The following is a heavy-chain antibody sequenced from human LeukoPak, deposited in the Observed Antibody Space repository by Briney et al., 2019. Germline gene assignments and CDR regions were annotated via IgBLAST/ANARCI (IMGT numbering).Heavy chain of an antibody. CDR1: GGSISSYY. D-gene: IGHD4-17*01. J-gene: IGHJ4*02. CDR3: ARVGGRTVTSYYFDY. CDR2: ISYSGST. V-gene: IGHV4-59*01. Sequence: SETLSLTCTVFGGSISSYYWSWIRQPPGKGLGWIGYISYSGSTNYNPSLKSRVTISVDTSKNQFSLKLNSVTAADTAVYFCARVGGRTVTSYYFDYWGQGTLVTVSS.